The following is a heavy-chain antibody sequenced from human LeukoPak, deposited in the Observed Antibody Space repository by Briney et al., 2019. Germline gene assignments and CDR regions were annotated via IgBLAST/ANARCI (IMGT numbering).Heavy chain of an antibody. D-gene: IGHD6-13*01. Sequence: PSETLSLTCTVSGDSISGYYWSWIRQPPGKGLEWIGYVYYTGHTHYSPSLKSRVTISVDTSKNQFSLKLSSVTAADTAVYYCASSRGGYFDYWGQGTLVTVSS. CDR2: VYYTGHT. J-gene: IGHJ4*02. CDR1: GDSISGYY. CDR3: ASSRGGYFDY. V-gene: IGHV4-59*12.